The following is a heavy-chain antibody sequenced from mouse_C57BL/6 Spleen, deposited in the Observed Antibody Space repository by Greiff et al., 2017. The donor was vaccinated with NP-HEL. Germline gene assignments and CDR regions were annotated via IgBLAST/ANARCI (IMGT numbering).Heavy chain of an antibody. J-gene: IGHJ3*01. V-gene: IGHV1-69*01. Sequence: QVQLQQPGAELVMPGASVKLSCKASGYTFTSYWMHWVKQRPGQGLEWIGEIDPSDSYTNYNQKFKGKSTLTVDNSSSTAYMQLSSLTSEDSAVYYCARWGTGFAYWGQGTLVTVSA. D-gene: IGHD3-3*01. CDR3: ARWGTGFAY. CDR1: GYTFTSYW. CDR2: IDPSDSYT.